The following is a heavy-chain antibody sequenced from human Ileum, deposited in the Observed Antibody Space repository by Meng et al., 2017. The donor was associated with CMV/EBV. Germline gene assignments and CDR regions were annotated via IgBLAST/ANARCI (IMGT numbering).Heavy chain of an antibody. CDR1: GFIFTNYG. CDR2: ISPDGRNK. J-gene: IGHJ5*02. CDR3: AKDSGRSQGWFDP. D-gene: IGHD1-26*01. V-gene: IGHV3-30*18. Sequence: CEVSGFIFTNYGFHWVRQAPGKGLEWVAAISPDGRNKYYAESVKGRFTISRDNSKDTLYLQMNTLRAEETAVYYCAKDSGRSQGWFDPWGQGTLVTVSS.